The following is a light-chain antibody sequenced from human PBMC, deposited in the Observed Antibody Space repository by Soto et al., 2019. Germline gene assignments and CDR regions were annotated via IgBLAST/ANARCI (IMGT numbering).Light chain of an antibody. CDR1: QDISSY. Sequence: LTQSPATLSLSPGERVTITCRASQDISSYLAWYQQRPGKVPRFLTHSASTLQSGVPSRFSATGSGTTFTLTISSLQPEDIATYYCQQLNRFPRTFGQGTKVEV. CDR2: SAS. J-gene: IGKJ1*01. V-gene: IGKV1-9*01. CDR3: QQLNRFPRT.